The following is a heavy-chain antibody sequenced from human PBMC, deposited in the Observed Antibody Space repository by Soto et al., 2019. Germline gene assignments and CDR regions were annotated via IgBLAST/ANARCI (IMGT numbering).Heavy chain of an antibody. J-gene: IGHJ4*02. CDR2: ITSSGRTM. D-gene: IGHD5-18*01. CDR1: GFTFSSFE. V-gene: IGHV3-48*03. CDR3: VRQVLSYSYSHPYFFDY. Sequence: PGGYLSLSCAASGFTFSSFEMNWVRQAPGRGLEWIAFITSSGRTMSYADSVKGRFTISRDNAGNSLSLQMNTLRAEDTAIYYCVRQVLSYSYSHPYFFDYWGQGAMVTVSA.